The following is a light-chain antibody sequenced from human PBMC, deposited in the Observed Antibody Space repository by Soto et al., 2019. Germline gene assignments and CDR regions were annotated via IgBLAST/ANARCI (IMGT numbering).Light chain of an antibody. Sequence: EIVLTQSPGTLSLSAGERATLSCRASQSVSRSYLAWYQQKPGQAPRLLIYGASSRATGIPDRFSASGSGTDFTLTISRLEPEDFAVYYCQQYGSSPPVTFGGGTKVEIK. V-gene: IGKV3-20*01. CDR1: QSVSRSY. CDR3: QQYGSSPPVT. CDR2: GAS. J-gene: IGKJ4*01.